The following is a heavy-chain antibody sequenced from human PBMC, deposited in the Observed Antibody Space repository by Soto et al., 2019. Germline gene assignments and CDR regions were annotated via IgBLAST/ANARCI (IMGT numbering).Heavy chain of an antibody. CDR1: GFNVSSNY. V-gene: IGHV3-66*01. J-gene: IGHJ4*02. D-gene: IGHD3-22*01. CDR3: VREKVTMIVGFYYFDY. Sequence: PGGSLRLSCAASGFNVSSNYMSWARQAPGKGLEWVSVIYAGGNTHYADSVEGRFTISRDNSNNMLYLQMNSLRAEDTAMYYCVREKVTMIVGFYYFDYWGQGTRVTVPQ. CDR2: IYAGGNT.